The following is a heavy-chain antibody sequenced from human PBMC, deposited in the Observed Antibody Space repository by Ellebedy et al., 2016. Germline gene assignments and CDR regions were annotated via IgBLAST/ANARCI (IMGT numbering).Heavy chain of an antibody. J-gene: IGHJ4*02. CDR1: GGPFSGYY. V-gene: IGHV4-34*01. CDR3: ARVTFRTMIPDF. Sequence: SETLSLTCAVYGGPFSGYYWSWIRQPPGKGLEWIGEINHSGSTNYNPSLKSRVTISVDTTKNQFSLKLSSVTAADTAVYYCARVTFRTMIPDFWGQGTLVTVSS. CDR2: INHSGST. D-gene: IGHD3-22*01.